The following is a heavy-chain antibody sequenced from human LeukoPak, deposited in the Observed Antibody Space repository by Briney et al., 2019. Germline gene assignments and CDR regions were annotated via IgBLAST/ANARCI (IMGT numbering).Heavy chain of an antibody. CDR2: IYSGGNT. Sequence: PGGSLRLSCTVSGFTVSSNSWSWVRQAPGKGLEWVSFIYSGGNTHYSDSVTGRFTISRDNSKNTLYLQMNSLRAEDTAIYYCARRAGKYSHPYDYWGQGTLVTVSS. CDR3: ARRAGKYSHPYDY. CDR1: GFTVSSNS. V-gene: IGHV3-53*01. J-gene: IGHJ4*02. D-gene: IGHD2-15*01.